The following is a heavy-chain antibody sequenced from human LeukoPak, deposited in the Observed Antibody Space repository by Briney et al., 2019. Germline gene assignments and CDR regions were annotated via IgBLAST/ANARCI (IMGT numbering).Heavy chain of an antibody. Sequence: SETLSLTCAVYGGSFNGYSLTWIRQPPGKGLEWIGEINHSGSTNYNPSLKSRVTISADTSKANFSLRQSSMTAADTAVYYCARGRFTIWFDPWGQGSLVTASS. CDR2: INHSGST. CDR1: GGSFNGYS. D-gene: IGHD3-10*01. V-gene: IGHV4-34*01. J-gene: IGHJ5*02. CDR3: ARGRFTIWFDP.